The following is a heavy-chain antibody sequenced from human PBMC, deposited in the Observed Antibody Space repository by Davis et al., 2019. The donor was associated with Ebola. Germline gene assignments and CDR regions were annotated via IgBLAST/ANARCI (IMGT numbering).Heavy chain of an antibody. CDR1: GFTFSSYG. Sequence: GESLKISCAASGFTFSSYGMHWVRQAPGKGLEWVAVIWYDGSNKYYADSVKGRFTISRDNSKNTLYLQMNSLRAEDTAVYYCARVNRHGDPDYWGQGTLATVSS. CDR3: ARVNRHGDPDY. D-gene: IGHD4-17*01. V-gene: IGHV3-33*01. J-gene: IGHJ4*02. CDR2: IWYDGSNK.